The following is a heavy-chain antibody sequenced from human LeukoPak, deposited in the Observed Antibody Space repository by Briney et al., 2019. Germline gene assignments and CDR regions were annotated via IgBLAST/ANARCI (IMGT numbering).Heavy chain of an antibody. CDR1: GYTFTGHY. CDR2: ISAYNGNT. V-gene: IGHV1-18*04. J-gene: IGHJ4*02. Sequence: ASVKVSCKASGYTFTGHYMHWVRQAPGQGLEWMGWISAYNGNTNYAQKLQGRVTMTTDTSTSTAYMELRSLRSDDTAVYYCARDTQSSSSWYNYWGPGTLVTVSS. D-gene: IGHD6-13*01. CDR3: ARDTQSSSSWYNY.